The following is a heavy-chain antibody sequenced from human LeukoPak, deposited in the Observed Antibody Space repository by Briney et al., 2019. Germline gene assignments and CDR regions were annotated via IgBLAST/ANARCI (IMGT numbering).Heavy chain of an antibody. Sequence: GGSLRPSCAASGFTFSSYAMSWVRQAPGKGLEWVSAISGSGGSTYYADSVKGRFTISRDNSKNTLYLQMNSLRAEDTAVYYCAKDQGSIAVAGYFDYWGQGTLVTVSS. CDR1: GFTFSSYA. V-gene: IGHV3-23*01. D-gene: IGHD6-19*01. CDR3: AKDQGSIAVAGYFDY. CDR2: ISGSGGST. J-gene: IGHJ4*02.